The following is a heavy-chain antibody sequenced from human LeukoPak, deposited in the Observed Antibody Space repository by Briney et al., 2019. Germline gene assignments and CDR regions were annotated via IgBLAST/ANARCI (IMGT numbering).Heavy chain of an antibody. CDR2: ISGSGGST. CDR1: GFTFSSYA. D-gene: IGHD5-24*01. V-gene: IGHV3-23*01. J-gene: IGHJ4*02. Sequence: GGSLRLSCAASGFTFSSYAMSWVRQAPGKGLEWVSTISGSGGSTYYADSVKGRFTISRDNSKNTLYLRMNSLRAEDTAVYHCAKIPDDPNRFDYWGQGTLVTVSS. CDR3: AKIPDDPNRFDY.